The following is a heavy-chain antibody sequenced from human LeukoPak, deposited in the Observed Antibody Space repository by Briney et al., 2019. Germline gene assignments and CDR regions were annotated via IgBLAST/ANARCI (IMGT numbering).Heavy chain of an antibody. D-gene: IGHD5-18*01. J-gene: IGHJ5*02. CDR3: ASNGYIYGSRWFDP. Sequence: SETLSLTCTVSGGSISSSTYYWGWIRQPPGKGLEWIGEINHSGSTNYNPSLKSRVTISVDTSKNQFSLKLSSVTAADTAVYYCASNGYIYGSRWFDPWGQGTLVTVSS. CDR1: GGSISSSTYY. V-gene: IGHV4-39*07. CDR2: INHSGST.